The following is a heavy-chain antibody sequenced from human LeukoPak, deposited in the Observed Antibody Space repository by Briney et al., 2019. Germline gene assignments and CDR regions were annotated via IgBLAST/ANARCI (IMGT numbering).Heavy chain of an antibody. CDR2: IIPIFGTA. D-gene: IGHD6-13*01. Sequence: ASVKVSCKASGYTFTGYYMHWVRQAPGQGLEWMGGIIPIFGTANYAQKFQGRVTITADKSTSTAYMELSSLRSEDTAVYYCARGRIAAAGICDVWGKGTTVTVSS. V-gene: IGHV1-69*06. CDR1: GYTFTGYY. J-gene: IGHJ6*04. CDR3: ARGRIAAAGICDV.